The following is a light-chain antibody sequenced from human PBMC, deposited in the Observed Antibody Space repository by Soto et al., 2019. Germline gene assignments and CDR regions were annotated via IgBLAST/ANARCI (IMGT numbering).Light chain of an antibody. J-gene: IGLJ1*01. Sequence: QAVLTQPPSVSAAPGQKVTISCSGGSSNIGNNYVSWYQQLPGTAPKLLIYEDNKRPSGIPDRFAGSKSGTSATLGITGLQTGDDADYYCGAWDSSLSAYVFGTGTKLTVL. V-gene: IGLV1-51*02. CDR3: GAWDSSLSAYV. CDR2: EDN. CDR1: SSNIGNNY.